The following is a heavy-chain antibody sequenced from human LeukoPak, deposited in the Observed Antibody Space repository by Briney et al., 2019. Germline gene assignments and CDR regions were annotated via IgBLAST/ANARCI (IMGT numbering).Heavy chain of an antibody. CDR1: GFTFSSYG. CDR3: AKDLTSPNIDY. CDR2: ISGSGGST. D-gene: IGHD3-9*01. J-gene: IGHJ4*02. Sequence: GGSLRLSCAASGFTFSSYGMSWVRQAPGKGLEWVSAISGSGGSTYYADSVKGRFTISGDNSKNTLYLQMNSLRAEDTAVYYCAKDLTSPNIDYWGQGTLVTVSS. V-gene: IGHV3-23*01.